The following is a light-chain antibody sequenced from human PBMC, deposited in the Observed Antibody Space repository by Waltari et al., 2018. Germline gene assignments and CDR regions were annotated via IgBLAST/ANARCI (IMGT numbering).Light chain of an antibody. V-gene: IGKV1-27*01. CDR2: AAS. CDR3: QKYNSPPGT. Sequence: DIQMTQSPSSLSASVGDRVTIPCRASQGINNYLAWYQQKPGKVPKLLIYAASTLQSGVPSRFSGSGSGTDFTLTISSLQPEDVATYFCQKYNSPPGTFGQGTKVEIK. CDR1: QGINNY. J-gene: IGKJ1*01.